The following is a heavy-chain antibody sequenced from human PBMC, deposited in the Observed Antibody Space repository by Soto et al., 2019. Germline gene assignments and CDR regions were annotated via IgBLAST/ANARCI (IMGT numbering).Heavy chain of an antibody. Sequence: AETLTLSSAASVFTFSNAWMSWLRQAQGKGLEWVGRIKSKTDGGTTDYAAPVKGRFTISRDDSKNTLYLQVNSLKTEDTAVYYCTTDYYDSSGYYSFDYWGQGTLVTVSS. CDR1: VFTFSNAW. D-gene: IGHD3-22*01. V-gene: IGHV3-15*01. CDR3: TTDYYDSSGYYSFDY. CDR2: IKSKTDGGTT. J-gene: IGHJ4*02.